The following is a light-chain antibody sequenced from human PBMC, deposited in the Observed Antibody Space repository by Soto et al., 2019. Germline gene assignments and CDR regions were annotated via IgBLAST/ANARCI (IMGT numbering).Light chain of an antibody. CDR3: QQYSYLPIT. J-gene: IGKJ5*01. V-gene: IGKV3-20*01. Sequence: DIVFTQSPCTLSLSPXXRDILSCRASQTVTKNSLVWCQQKPGQAPRLLIFGSARRATGIPDRFSGSASGTDFTLTISRLEPEDFAVYFCQQYSYLPITLGQGTRL. CDR1: QTVTKNS. CDR2: GSA.